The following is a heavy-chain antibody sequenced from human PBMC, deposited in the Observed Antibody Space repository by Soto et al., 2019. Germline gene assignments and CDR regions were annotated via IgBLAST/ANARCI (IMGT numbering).Heavy chain of an antibody. CDR1: GYTFKSYD. D-gene: IGHD5-12*01. Sequence: ASVKVSCKASGYTFKSYDVMWVRKAPGQGLEWMGWISGHNGKADYAENFQGRVIMTTDTSTATASMDLRGLRSDDTAVYYCARKGYIGNFAMDVWGQGITVTVS. CDR3: ARKGYIGNFAMDV. V-gene: IGHV1-18*04. J-gene: IGHJ6*02. CDR2: ISGHNGKA.